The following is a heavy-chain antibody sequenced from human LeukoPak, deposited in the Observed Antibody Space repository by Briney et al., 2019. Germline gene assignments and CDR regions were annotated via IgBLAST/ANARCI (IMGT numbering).Heavy chain of an antibody. CDR1: GFTFSSYN. Sequence: GGSLRLSCAASGFTFSSYNMNWVRQTPGKGLEWVSSISSSSSYIYYADSVKGRFTISRDNAKNSLYLQVSSLRAEDSAVYYCARIGIVGATGAFDIWGQGTMVTVSS. J-gene: IGHJ3*02. CDR3: ARIGIVGATGAFDI. V-gene: IGHV3-21*01. D-gene: IGHD1-26*01. CDR2: ISSSSSYI.